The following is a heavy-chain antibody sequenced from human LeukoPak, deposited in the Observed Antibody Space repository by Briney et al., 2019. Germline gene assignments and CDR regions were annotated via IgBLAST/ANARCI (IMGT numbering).Heavy chain of an antibody. CDR3: ARQDEGSDY. CDR1: GGSISSSSYY. V-gene: IGHV4-39*01. J-gene: IGHJ4*02. CDR2: IYYSGST. Sequence: SETLSLTCTVSGGSISSSSYYWGWIRQPPGKGLEWIGSIYYSGSTYYNPSLKSRVTISVDTFKNQFSLKLSSVTAADTAVYYCARQDEGSDYWGQGTLVTVSS.